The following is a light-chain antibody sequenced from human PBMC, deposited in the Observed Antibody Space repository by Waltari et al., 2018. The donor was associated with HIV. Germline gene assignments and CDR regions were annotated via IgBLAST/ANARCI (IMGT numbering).Light chain of an antibody. CDR3: QQHTSSVT. J-gene: IGKJ4*01. Sequence: EIVMTQSPATLSVSLGTRATLSCRASQIIGNNLAWYQQKFGQAPSLVMYGTSTRATGVPARFTGSGSGTNFTLTINSLQSDDSGIYFCQQHTSSVTFGGGTKV. V-gene: IGKV3D-15*01. CDR1: QIIGNN. CDR2: GTS.